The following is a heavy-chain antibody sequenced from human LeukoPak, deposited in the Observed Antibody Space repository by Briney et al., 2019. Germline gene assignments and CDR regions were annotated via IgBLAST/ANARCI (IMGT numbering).Heavy chain of an antibody. Sequence: SETLSLTCAVYGGSFNGYYWSWIRQPPGKGLEWIGYIYYSGSTNCNPSLKSRVTISMDTSKNQFSLNLSSVTAADTAVYYCARGDSDNAFDIWGQGTMVTVSS. J-gene: IGHJ3*02. D-gene: IGHD3-9*01. V-gene: IGHV4-34*11. CDR3: ARGDSDNAFDI. CDR1: GGSFNGYY. CDR2: IYYSGST.